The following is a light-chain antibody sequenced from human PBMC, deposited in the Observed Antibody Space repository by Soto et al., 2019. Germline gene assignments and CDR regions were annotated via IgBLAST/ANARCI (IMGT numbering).Light chain of an antibody. J-gene: IGKJ2*01. CDR3: QQYNKWPYT. CDR1: QSVGRN. Sequence: EIVMTQSPVALSVSPGESAALSCRASQSVGRNFAWYQQRPGQAPRVLIYGTSTRATGVPARFSGSGSGTDFTLTICSLQSEDFALYYCQQYNKWPYTFGQGTRLEIK. CDR2: GTS. V-gene: IGKV3-15*01.